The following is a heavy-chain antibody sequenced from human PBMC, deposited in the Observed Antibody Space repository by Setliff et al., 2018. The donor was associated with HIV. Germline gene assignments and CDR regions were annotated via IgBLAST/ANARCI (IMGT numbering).Heavy chain of an antibody. Sequence: ASVKVSCKASGYTFNRYGISWVRQTPGQGLEWMGWISGYNGNTKSAQNLQGRVTMTTDTSTSTAHMELRSLRSDDTAVYYCARDREYMDVWGKGTTVTVSS. J-gene: IGHJ6*03. CDR2: ISGYNGNT. V-gene: IGHV1-18*01. CDR3: ARDREYMDV. CDR1: GYTFNRYG.